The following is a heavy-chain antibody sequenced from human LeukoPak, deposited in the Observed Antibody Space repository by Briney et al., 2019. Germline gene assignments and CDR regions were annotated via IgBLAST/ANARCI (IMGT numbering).Heavy chain of an antibody. V-gene: IGHV3-7*03. CDR2: IKEDGSKQ. CDR3: ARVDGIAVAPDDAFDV. J-gene: IGHJ3*01. D-gene: IGHD6-19*01. Sequence: PGGSLRLSCAASGFSFSSYWMNWVRRAPGRGLEWLANIKEDGSKQYYVDSVKGRFTISRDNAKNSLYLQMDSLRAEDTAVYYCARVDGIAVAPDDAFDVWGQGTMVTVSS. CDR1: GFSFSSYW.